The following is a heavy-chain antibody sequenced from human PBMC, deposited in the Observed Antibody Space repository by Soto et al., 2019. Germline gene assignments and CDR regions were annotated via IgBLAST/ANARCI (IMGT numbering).Heavy chain of an antibody. CDR1: GFRFSTFG. Sequence: PGGALRLSWAASGFRFSTFGIPWARPAPGKGMEWVSFISNDGSNKYYAGSVKGRFTISRDNSKNTLYLQVNSLSAEDTAVYYCAKGFWNYWGFDYWGQGPRVTVPS. V-gene: IGHV3-30*18. CDR2: ISNDGSNK. J-gene: IGHJ4*02. D-gene: IGHD1-7*01. CDR3: AKGFWNYWGFDY.